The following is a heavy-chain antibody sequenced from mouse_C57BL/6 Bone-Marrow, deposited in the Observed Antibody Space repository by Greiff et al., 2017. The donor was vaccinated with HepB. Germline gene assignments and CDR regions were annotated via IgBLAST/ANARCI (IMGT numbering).Heavy chain of an antibody. Sequence: QVQLQQSGAELARPGASVKLSCEASGYTFTSYGISWVKQRTGQGLEWIGEIYPRSGNTYYNEKFKGKATLTADKSSSTAYMELRSLTSEDSAVYFCAYGSSPYWYFDVWGTGTTVTVSS. J-gene: IGHJ1*03. D-gene: IGHD1-1*01. CDR1: GYTFTSYG. CDR3: AYGSSPYWYFDV. V-gene: IGHV1-81*01. CDR2: IYPRSGNT.